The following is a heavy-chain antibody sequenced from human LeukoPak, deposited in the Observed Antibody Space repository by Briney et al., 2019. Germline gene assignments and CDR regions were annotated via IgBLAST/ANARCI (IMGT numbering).Heavy chain of an antibody. D-gene: IGHD4-17*01. Sequence: GASVKVSCKASGYTFTGYYMHWVRQAPGQGLEWMGRINPNSGGTNYAQKFQGRVTMTRDTSISTAYMELSRLRSDDTAVYYCTRRKDYGDYFDYWGQGTLVTVSS. J-gene: IGHJ4*02. CDR2: INPNSGGT. V-gene: IGHV1-2*06. CDR3: TRRKDYGDYFDY. CDR1: GYTFTGYY.